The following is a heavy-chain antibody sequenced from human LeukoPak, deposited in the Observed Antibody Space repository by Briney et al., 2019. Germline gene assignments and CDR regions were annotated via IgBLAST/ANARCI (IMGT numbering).Heavy chain of an antibody. D-gene: IGHD3-10*01. CDR1: GFTVSNNY. Sequence: GGSLRLSCAASGFTVSNNYMTWVRQAPGKGLEWVAFIRYDGSNKHYGDFVKGRFIISRDNSENTVYLQMKSLSAEDTAVYYCARVSWFGGGDYFDYWGQGTLVTVSS. V-gene: IGHV3-30*02. CDR2: IRYDGSNK. CDR3: ARVSWFGGGDYFDY. J-gene: IGHJ4*02.